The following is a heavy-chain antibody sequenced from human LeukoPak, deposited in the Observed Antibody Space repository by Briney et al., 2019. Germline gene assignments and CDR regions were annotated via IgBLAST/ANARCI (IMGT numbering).Heavy chain of an antibody. D-gene: IGHD3-22*01. CDR2: ISSSSSTI. V-gene: IGHV3-48*01. CDR1: GFTFSSYS. CDR3: ARAKYYYDSSGYYYLDY. Sequence: PGGSLRLSCAASGFTFSSYSMNWVRQAPGRGLEWVSCISSSSSTIYYADSVKGRFTISRDNAKNSLYLQMNSLRAEDTAVYYCARAKYYYDSSGYYYLDYWGQGTLVTVSS. J-gene: IGHJ4*02.